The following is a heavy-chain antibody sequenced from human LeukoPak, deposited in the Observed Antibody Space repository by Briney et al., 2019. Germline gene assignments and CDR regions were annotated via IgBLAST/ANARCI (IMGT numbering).Heavy chain of an antibody. CDR2: IYYSGTT. CDR1: GGFLNSGGYY. J-gene: IGHJ5*02. V-gene: IGHV4-31*03. CDR3: ARGWGWFEP. Sequence: SETLSLTCTVSGGFLNSGGYYWTWIRQLPGKGLDWIGSIYYSGTTSYNSSLKSRATMSVDTSKNQFSLNLISMTAADTAVYYCARGWGWFEPWGQGTLVTVSS. D-gene: IGHD3-16*01.